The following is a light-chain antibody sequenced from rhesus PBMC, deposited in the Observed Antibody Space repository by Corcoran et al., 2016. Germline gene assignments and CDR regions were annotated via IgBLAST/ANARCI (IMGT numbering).Light chain of an antibody. CDR2: DTS. CDR1: QGISSY. J-gene: IGKJ2*01. V-gene: IGKV1-28*03. CDR3: LQHNSYPYS. Sequence: DIQMTQSPSSLSASVGDTVTITCRASQGISSYLNWFQQKPGKAPKLLIYDTSRLESGVPSRFSGSGSGTDFTLTISSLQPEDLAVDYCLQHNSYPYSFGQGTKVEIK.